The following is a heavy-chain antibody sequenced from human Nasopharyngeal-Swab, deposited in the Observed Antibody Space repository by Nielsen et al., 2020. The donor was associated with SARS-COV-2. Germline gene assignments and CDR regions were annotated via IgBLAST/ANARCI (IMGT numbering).Heavy chain of an antibody. J-gene: IGHJ4*02. V-gene: IGHV3-23*01. Sequence: GGSLRHSCAASGFTFSSYAMSWVRQAPGKGLEWVSAISGSGGSTYYADSVKGRFTISRDNSKNTLYLQMNSLRAEDTAVYYCANTGVAGTPGGFDYWGQGTLVTVSS. CDR3: ANTGVAGTPGGFDY. CDR2: ISGSGGST. D-gene: IGHD6-19*01. CDR1: GFTFSSYA.